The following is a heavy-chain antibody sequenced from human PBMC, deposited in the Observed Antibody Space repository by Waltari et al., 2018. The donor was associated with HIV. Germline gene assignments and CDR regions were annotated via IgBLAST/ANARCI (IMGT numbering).Heavy chain of an antibody. D-gene: IGHD2-15*01. CDR2: IWFDGTNK. J-gene: IGHJ4*02. CDR1: GFIFNNYG. Sequence: QVQLVESGGGVVQPGKSLRLSCAASGFIFNNYGMHWVRQAPGKGPEWVAVIWFDGTNKYYADSVKGRFTISRDNSKNTVYLQMNSLRAEDTAMYYCARDPCGYSRCPDYWGQGTLVTVSS. V-gene: IGHV3-33*01. CDR3: ARDPCGYSRCPDY.